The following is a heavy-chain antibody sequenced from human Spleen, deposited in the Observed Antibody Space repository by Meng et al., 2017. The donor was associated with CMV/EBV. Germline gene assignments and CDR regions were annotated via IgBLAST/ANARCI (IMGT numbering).Heavy chain of an antibody. D-gene: IGHD1-26*01. Sequence: ESLKISCAASGFTFSNYAMSWVRQAPGKGLEWVSAISGSGYSTYFADSVKGRFTISRDNSKNTLYLQMNSLKTEDTAVYKCARGRGLTGVGDYWGQGTLVTVSS. CDR1: GFTFSNYA. CDR2: ISGSGYST. V-gene: IGHV3-23*01. CDR3: ARGRGLTGVGDY. J-gene: IGHJ4*02.